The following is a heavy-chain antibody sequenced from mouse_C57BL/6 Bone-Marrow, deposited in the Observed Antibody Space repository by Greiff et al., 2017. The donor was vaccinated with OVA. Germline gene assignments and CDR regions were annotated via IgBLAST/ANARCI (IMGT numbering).Heavy chain of an antibody. CDR2: INPNNGGT. J-gene: IGHJ2*01. CDR1: GYTFTDYY. CDR3: ARWGIYYFDY. V-gene: IGHV1-26*01. Sequence: VQLKHSGPELVKPGASVKISCKASGYTFTDYYMNWVKQSHGKSLEWIGDINPNNGGTSYNQKFKGKATLTVDKSSSTAYMELRSLTSEDSAVYYCARWGIYYFDYWGQGTTLTVSS.